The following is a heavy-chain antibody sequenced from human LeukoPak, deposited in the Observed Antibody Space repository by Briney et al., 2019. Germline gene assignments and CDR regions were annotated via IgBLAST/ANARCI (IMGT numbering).Heavy chain of an antibody. CDR3: ARHEVVMATNLPHFDD. D-gene: IGHD5-24*01. J-gene: IGHJ4*02. Sequence: SEPLSLTCAVYGGSFSGYYWSWLRQPPGKGLEWIGEVNHSGSTNYNPSLKRRVTISVDTSKNQFSLKLSSVTAADTAVYYCARHEVVMATNLPHFDDGGQGTLVTVSS. CDR1: GGSFSGYY. CDR2: VNHSGST. V-gene: IGHV4-34*01.